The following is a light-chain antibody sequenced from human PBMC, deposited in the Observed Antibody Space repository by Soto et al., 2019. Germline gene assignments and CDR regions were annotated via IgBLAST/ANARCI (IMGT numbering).Light chain of an antibody. V-gene: IGLV1-40*01. CDR3: HSFDSSLSGCV. CDR2: GNN. CDR1: SSNIGAGYG. J-gene: IGLJ1*01. Sequence: QSVLTQPPSVSGAPGQRVTISCTGTSSNIGAGYGVHWYQQLPGTVPKLLIFGNNNRPSGVPDRFSGSNSGTSASLVITGLPAEDEADYYCHSFDSSLSGCVFGPGPKLTVL.